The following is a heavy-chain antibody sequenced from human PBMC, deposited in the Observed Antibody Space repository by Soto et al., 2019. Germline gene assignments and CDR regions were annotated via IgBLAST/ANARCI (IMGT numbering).Heavy chain of an antibody. Sequence: KVSCRASGGTFSSYAISWVRQAPGQGLEWMGGIIPIFGTANYAQKFQGRVTITADESTSTAYMELSSLRSEDTAVYYCARGDHSGYGPDDYSGQGPVVTGSS. D-gene: IGHD5-12*01. CDR1: GGTFSSYA. J-gene: IGHJ4*02. CDR2: IIPIFGTA. CDR3: ARGDHSGYGPDDY. V-gene: IGHV1-69*01.